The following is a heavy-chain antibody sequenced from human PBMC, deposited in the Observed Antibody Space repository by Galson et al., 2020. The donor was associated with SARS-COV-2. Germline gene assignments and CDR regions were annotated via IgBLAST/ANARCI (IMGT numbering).Heavy chain of an antibody. CDR1: GFTFSSYG. V-gene: IGHV3-33*06. Sequence: GESLKISCAASGFTFSSYGMHWVRQAPGKGLEWVAVIWYDGSNKYYADSVKGRFTISRDNSKNTLYLQMNSLRAEDTAVYYCAKDTGGVVPVGYFDYWGQGTLVTVSS. J-gene: IGHJ4*02. CDR3: AKDTGGVVPVGYFDY. CDR2: IWYDGSNK. D-gene: IGHD2-2*01.